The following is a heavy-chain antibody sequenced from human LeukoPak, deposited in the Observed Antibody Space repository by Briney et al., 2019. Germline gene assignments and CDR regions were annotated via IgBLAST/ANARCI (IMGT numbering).Heavy chain of an antibody. CDR3: AREKTDCSGNDCYPPYFDS. J-gene: IGHJ4*02. CDR2: ISYDEKNK. D-gene: IGHD2-15*01. CDR1: GFTFSTYA. Sequence: GGSLRLSCAASGFTFSTYAMHWVRQAPGKGLEWVAVISYDEKNKYYADSVKGRFTISRDNSKNTLYLQMNSLRLEDTAVYYCAREKTDCSGNDCYPPYFDSWGQGILVTVSS. V-gene: IGHV3-30*04.